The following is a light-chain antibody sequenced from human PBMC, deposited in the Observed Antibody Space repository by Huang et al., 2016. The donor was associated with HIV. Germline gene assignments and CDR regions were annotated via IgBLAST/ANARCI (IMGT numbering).Light chain of an antibody. Sequence: IQLTKSPSSLSAFVGDRVTIPCRASQGISRYLAWYQQKPANAPKLLIYAASTLQRGIPSRFSGSGSGTEFTLTISSLQPEDFATYYCQQLNSYPRTFGQGTKVEIK. V-gene: IGKV1-9*01. CDR3: QQLNSYPRT. CDR1: QGISRY. CDR2: AAS. J-gene: IGKJ1*01.